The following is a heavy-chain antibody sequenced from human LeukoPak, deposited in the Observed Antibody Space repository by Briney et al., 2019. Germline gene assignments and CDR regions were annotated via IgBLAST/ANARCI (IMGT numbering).Heavy chain of an antibody. CDR2: IYYSGST. J-gene: IGHJ4*02. Sequence: PSETLSLTCTVSGGSISSSSYYWGWIRQPPGKGLEWIGSIYYSGSTYYNPSLKSRVTISVDTSKNQFSLKLSSVTAADTAVYYCASCITIFGVVTGDYWGQGTLVTVSS. CDR1: GGSISSSSYY. CDR3: ASCITIFGVVTGDY. D-gene: IGHD3-3*01. V-gene: IGHV4-39*01.